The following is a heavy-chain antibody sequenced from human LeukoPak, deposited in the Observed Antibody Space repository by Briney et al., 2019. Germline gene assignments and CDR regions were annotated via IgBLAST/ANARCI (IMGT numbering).Heavy chain of an antibody. CDR3: ARVGSSSWHVSFYYYYGMDV. D-gene: IGHD6-13*01. CDR2: MNPNSGNT. CDR1: GYTFTSYD. Sequence: GASVKVSCKASGYTFTSYDINWVRQATGQGLEWMGWMNPNSGNTGYAQKFQGRVTMTRNTSISTAYMELSSLRSEDTAVYYCARVGSSSWHVSFYYYYGMDVWGQGTTVTVSS. J-gene: IGHJ6*02. V-gene: IGHV1-8*01.